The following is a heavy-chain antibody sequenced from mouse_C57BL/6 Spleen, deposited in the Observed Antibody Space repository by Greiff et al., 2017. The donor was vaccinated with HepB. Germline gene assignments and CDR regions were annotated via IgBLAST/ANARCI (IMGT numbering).Heavy chain of an antibody. D-gene: IGHD2-3*01. CDR3: ARGDGYCFYYFDY. CDR1: GYAFSSYW. Sequence: QVQLQQSGAELVKPGASVKISCKASGYAFSSYWMNWVKQRPGKGLEWIGQIYPGDGDTNYNGKFKGKATLTADKSSSTAYMQLSSLTSEDSAVYFCARGDGYCFYYFDYWGQGTTLTVSS. J-gene: IGHJ2*01. V-gene: IGHV1-80*01. CDR2: IYPGDGDT.